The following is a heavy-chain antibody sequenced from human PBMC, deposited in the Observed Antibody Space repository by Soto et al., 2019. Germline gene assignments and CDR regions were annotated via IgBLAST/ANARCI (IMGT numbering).Heavy chain of an antibody. CDR1: GDTFSSYA. Sequence: ASVKVSCKASGDTFSSYAISWVRQAPGQGLEWMGGIIPILGTPNYAQKFQGRVTITADKSTSTAYMELSSLRSEDTAVYYCARERSRYDRSGYYRPDYWGQGTLVTVSS. CDR3: ARERSRYDRSGYYRPDY. CDR2: IIPILGTP. V-gene: IGHV1-69*10. J-gene: IGHJ4*02. D-gene: IGHD3-22*01.